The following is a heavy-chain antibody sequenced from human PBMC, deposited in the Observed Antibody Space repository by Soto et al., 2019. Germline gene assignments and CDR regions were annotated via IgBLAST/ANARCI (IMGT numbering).Heavy chain of an antibody. Sequence: QVQLVESGGGVVQPGRSLRLSCAASGFTFSSYGMHWVRQAPGKGLEWVAVIWYDGSNKYYADSVKGRFTISRDNSKNPLYLQMNSLRAEDTVVYYWARVDYGSGKDYSGQGTLVTVSS. CDR3: ARVDYGSGKDY. J-gene: IGHJ4*02. CDR1: GFTFSSYG. V-gene: IGHV3-33*01. D-gene: IGHD3-10*01. CDR2: IWYDGSNK.